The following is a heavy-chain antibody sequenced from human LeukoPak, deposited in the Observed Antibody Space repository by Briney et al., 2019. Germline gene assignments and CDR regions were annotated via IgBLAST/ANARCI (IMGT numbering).Heavy chain of an antibody. CDR2: ISSSGGSI. CDR1: GFTFSDYS. D-gene: IGHD1-26*01. J-gene: IGHJ4*02. Sequence: PGGSLRLSCAASGFTFSDYSMNWVRQAPGKGLEWVSYISSSGGSIYYTDSVKGRFTISRDTAKDTLFLQMNSLRAEDTAVYYCAREARVGGALQYWGQGTPVTVSS. V-gene: IGHV3-48*04. CDR3: AREARVGGALQY.